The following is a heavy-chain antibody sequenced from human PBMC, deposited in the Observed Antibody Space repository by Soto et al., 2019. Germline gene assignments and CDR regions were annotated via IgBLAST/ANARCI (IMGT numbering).Heavy chain of an antibody. V-gene: IGHV3-23*01. D-gene: IGHD6-13*01. CDR2: VSGSGSST. Sequence: GGSLRLSCAASGFTFSGYAMSWVRQAPGKGLEWVSGVSGSGSSTDYADSVKGRFTISRDNSNNTLYLQMNSLTAEDTAIYYCAKSIIAAGTYHSDYWGQGTLVNVSS. CDR3: AKSIIAAGTYHSDY. CDR1: GFTFSGYA. J-gene: IGHJ4*02.